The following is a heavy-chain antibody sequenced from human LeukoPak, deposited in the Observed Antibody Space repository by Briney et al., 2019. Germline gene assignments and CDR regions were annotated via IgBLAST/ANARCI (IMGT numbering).Heavy chain of an antibody. D-gene: IGHD4-17*01. CDR1: GGSISSYY. V-gene: IGHV4-59*01. CDR2: VSYRGHT. CDR3: ARGVSTAGP. J-gene: IGHJ5*02. Sequence: SETLSLTCTVSGGSISSYYWSWIRQPPGKGLEWIGYVSYRGHTNYNPSLESRVTISVDTSKNQFSLKLTSVTAADTAVYYCARGVSTAGPWGQGTLVTVSS.